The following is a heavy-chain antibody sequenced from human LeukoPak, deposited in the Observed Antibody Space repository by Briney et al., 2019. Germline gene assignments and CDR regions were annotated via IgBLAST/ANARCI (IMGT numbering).Heavy chain of an antibody. D-gene: IGHD2-2*01. CDR1: GGSFSGYY. Sequence: SSGTLSLTCAVYGGSFSGYYWSWIRQPPGKGLEWIGEINHSGSTNYNPSLKSRVTISVDTSQNQFSLKLSSVTAADTAVYYCARGGYIVVVPAATKGDYYFDYWGQGTLVTVSS. J-gene: IGHJ4*02. CDR3: ARGGYIVVVPAATKGDYYFDY. CDR2: INHSGST. V-gene: IGHV4-34*01.